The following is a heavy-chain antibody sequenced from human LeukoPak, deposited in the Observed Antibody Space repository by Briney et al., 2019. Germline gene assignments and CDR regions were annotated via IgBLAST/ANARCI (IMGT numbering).Heavy chain of an antibody. Sequence: PGGSLRLSCAASGFTFSSYSMNWVRQAPGKGLEWGSYISGSSSTIYYADSVKGRFTISRDNGKNTLYLQMNSLRAEDTALYYCVKDLDFRADCWGQGTLVTVSS. CDR2: ISGSSSTI. CDR1: GFTFSSYS. D-gene: IGHD2/OR15-2a*01. V-gene: IGHV3-48*01. CDR3: VKDLDFRADC. J-gene: IGHJ4*02.